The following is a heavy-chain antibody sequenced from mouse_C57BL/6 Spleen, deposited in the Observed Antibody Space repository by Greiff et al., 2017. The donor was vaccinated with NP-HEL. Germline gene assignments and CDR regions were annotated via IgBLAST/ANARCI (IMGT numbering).Heavy chain of an antibody. V-gene: IGHV14-1*01. CDR2: IDPEDGDN. Sequence: VQLQQSGAELVRPGASVKLSCTASGFNIKDYYMHWVKQRPEQGLEWIGRIDPEDGDNEYAPKFQGKATMTADTSSNTAYLQLSSLTSEDAAVYYCTTGDYDNFDYWGQGTTLTVSS. J-gene: IGHJ2*01. CDR3: TTGDYDNFDY. D-gene: IGHD2-4*01. CDR1: GFNIKDYY.